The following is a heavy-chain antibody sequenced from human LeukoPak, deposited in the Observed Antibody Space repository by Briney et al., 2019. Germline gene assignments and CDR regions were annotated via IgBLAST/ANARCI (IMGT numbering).Heavy chain of an antibody. CDR2: ISNDGGGT. J-gene: IGHJ5*02. CDR3: AKGSSGYFADL. V-gene: IGHV3-23*01. Sequence: GGSLRLSCAASGFTFSDYAMNWVRQAPGKGLEWVSAISNDGGGTNYADFVRGRFTISRDNSKNTLFLQMNSLRAEDTALYYCAKGSSGYFADLWGQGTLVTVSS. D-gene: IGHD3-22*01. CDR1: GFTFSDYA.